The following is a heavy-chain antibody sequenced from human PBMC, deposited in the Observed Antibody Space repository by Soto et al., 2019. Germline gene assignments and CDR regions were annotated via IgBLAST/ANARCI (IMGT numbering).Heavy chain of an antibody. V-gene: IGHV1-69*12. D-gene: IGHD4-4*01. J-gene: IGHJ6*02. Sequence: QVQLVQSGAEMKEPGSSVKVSCKTSGGTFSSSAISWLRQAPGQGLEWMGGIIPLFRTPDYAQKFQGRVTIAADESTSTAYMELSSLRSEETAVYYCARDNDRLQLGGNYYYILEVWGQGTTITVSS. CDR3: ARDNDRLQLGGNYYYILEV. CDR2: IIPLFRTP. CDR1: GGTFSSSA.